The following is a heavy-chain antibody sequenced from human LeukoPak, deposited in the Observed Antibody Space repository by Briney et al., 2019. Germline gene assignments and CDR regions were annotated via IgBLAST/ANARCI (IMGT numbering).Heavy chain of an antibody. CDR1: GYTFTGYY. D-gene: IGHD3-22*01. CDR3: ARYMIVRRGDWFDP. V-gene: IGHV1-2*02. Sequence: ASVKVSCKASGYTFTGYYMHWVRQAPGQGLEWMGWINPNSGGTNYAQKFQGRVTMTRDTSISTAYMELSRLRSDDTAVYYCARYMIVRRGDWFDPWDQGTLVTVSS. J-gene: IGHJ5*02. CDR2: INPNSGGT.